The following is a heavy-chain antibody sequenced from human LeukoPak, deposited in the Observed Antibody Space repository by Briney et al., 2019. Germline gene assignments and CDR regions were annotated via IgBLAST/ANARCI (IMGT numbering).Heavy chain of an antibody. D-gene: IGHD6-13*01. Sequence: GGSLRLSCAASGFIFGDFAMTWVRQAPGKGLEWLSTISGSRGSSFYADSVKGRFTISRDNSINTLYLQMNSLRAEDTAVFYCARVSGYSSSWPFDYWGQGTLVTVSS. CDR2: ISGSRGSS. CDR1: GFIFGDFA. J-gene: IGHJ4*02. CDR3: ARVSGYSSSWPFDY. V-gene: IGHV3-23*01.